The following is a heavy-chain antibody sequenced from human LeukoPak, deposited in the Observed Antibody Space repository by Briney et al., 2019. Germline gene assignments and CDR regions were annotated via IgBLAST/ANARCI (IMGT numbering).Heavy chain of an antibody. V-gene: IGHV3-48*03. CDR2: ISSSGSTI. Sequence: GGSLRLSCATSGFTYSSYEMNWVRQAPGKGLEGGSYISSSGSTIYYADSVKGRFTISRNNPKNSLYLPMNSLRAEDTAVYYCAELGITMIGGVWGKGTTVTISS. J-gene: IGHJ6*04. CDR3: AELGITMIGGV. D-gene: IGHD3-10*02. CDR1: GFTYSSYE.